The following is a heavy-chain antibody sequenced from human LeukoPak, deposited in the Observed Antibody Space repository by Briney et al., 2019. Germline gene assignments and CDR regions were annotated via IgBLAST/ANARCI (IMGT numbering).Heavy chain of an antibody. J-gene: IGHJ4*02. CDR1: GGSFSGYY. CDR3: AREPGTLFDY. Sequence: SETLSLTCAVYGGSFSGYYWSWIRQPPGKGLEWIGEINHSGSTNYNPSLKSRVTMSVDTSKNQFSLKLSSVTAADTAVYYCAREPGTLFDYWGQGTLVTVSS. D-gene: IGHD3-10*01. CDR2: INHSGST. V-gene: IGHV4-34*01.